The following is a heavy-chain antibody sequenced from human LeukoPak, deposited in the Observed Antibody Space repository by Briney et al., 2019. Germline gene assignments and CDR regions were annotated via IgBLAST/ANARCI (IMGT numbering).Heavy chain of an antibody. Sequence: GGSLRLSCAASGFTVGSNYMSWVRQAPGKGLEWVSVIYSGGSTYYADSVKGRFTISRDNSKNTLYLQMNSLRAEDTAVYYCARDRGSSGYYYYGMDVWGQGTTVTVSS. J-gene: IGHJ6*02. CDR1: GFTVGSNY. CDR2: IYSGGST. D-gene: IGHD6-6*01. V-gene: IGHV3-53*01. CDR3: ARDRGSSGYYYYGMDV.